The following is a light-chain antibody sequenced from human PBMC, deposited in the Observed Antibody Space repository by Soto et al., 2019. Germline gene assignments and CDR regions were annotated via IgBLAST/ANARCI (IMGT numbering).Light chain of an antibody. CDR1: SSDVGGYNF. V-gene: IGLV2-14*03. Sequence: QSVLTQPASVSGSPGQSITISCTGTSSDVGGYNFVSWYRQHPDKAPKLILYDVANRPSGVSNRFSGSKSGNTASLTISGLQAEDEADYYCSSYTSSSTLYVFGTGTKLTVL. J-gene: IGLJ1*01. CDR2: DVA. CDR3: SSYTSSSTLYV.